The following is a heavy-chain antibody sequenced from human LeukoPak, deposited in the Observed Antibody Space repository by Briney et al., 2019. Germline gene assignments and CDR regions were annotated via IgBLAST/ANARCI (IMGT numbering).Heavy chain of an antibody. CDR2: INHSGST. J-gene: IGHJ6*03. Sequence: SETLSLTCAVYGGSFSTYYWGWVRQTPGNGLEWIGEINHSGSTNYNPSLKSRVTVSIDTSKNQFSLKLTSVTAADTGIYFCARHGLGRGVYITREYNYYMDVCGTGTTVTVSS. D-gene: IGHD3-10*01. V-gene: IGHV4-34*01. CDR1: GGSFSTYY. CDR3: ARHGLGRGVYITREYNYYMDV.